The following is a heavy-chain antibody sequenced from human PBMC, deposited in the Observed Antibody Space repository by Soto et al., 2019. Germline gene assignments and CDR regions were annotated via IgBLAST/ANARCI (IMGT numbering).Heavy chain of an antibody. D-gene: IGHD5-12*01. Sequence: SETLSLTCAVSGGSISSGGYSWSWIRQPPGRGLECIGYIYHSGSTYYNPSLKSRVTISVDRSKNQFSLKLSSVTAADTALYYCAKDIGYSGYDDEVWGAFDIWGQGTMVTVSS. CDR1: GGSISSGGYS. CDR3: AKDIGYSGYDDEVWGAFDI. V-gene: IGHV4-30-2*01. CDR2: IYHSGST. J-gene: IGHJ3*02.